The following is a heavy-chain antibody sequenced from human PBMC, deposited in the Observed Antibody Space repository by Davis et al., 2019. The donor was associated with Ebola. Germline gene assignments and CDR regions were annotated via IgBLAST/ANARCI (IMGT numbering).Heavy chain of an antibody. D-gene: IGHD6-13*01. Sequence: QVSCTGSGYSFTSYWIGWVRQLPGKGLEWMGIIYPGDSDTRYSPSFQGQVTIPAAKSISTAYLQWSSLKASDTAMYYCARREGYNNWFDPWGQGTLVTVSS. V-gene: IGHV5-51*01. CDR3: ARREGYNNWFDP. J-gene: IGHJ5*02. CDR1: GYSFTSYW. CDR2: IYPGDSDT.